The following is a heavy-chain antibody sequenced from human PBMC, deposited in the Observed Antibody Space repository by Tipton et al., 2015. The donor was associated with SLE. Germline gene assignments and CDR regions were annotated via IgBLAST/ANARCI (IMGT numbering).Heavy chain of an antibody. CDR2: VNYGGDT. J-gene: IGHJ4*02. CDR3: ARDGLGHSSGYYEYD. V-gene: IGHV4-39*07. D-gene: IGHD3-22*01. CDR1: GDSISSSSYY. Sequence: TLSLTCTVSGDSISSSSYYWGCIRQPPGKGLEWIGTVNYGGDTYYNPSLKSRVTISIDTSRNQFSLELSSVTAADTAVYYCARDGLGHSSGYYEYDWGQGTLVTVSS.